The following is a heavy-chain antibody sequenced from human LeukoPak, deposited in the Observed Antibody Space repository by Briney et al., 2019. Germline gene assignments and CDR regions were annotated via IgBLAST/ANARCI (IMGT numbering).Heavy chain of an antibody. V-gene: IGHV3-9*03. CDR2: ISWKGGSI. Sequence: GESLRLSCAASGFPFSTYWMSWVRQAPGKCLEWVSGISWKGGSIGYADPVKGRFTISRDNAKNSLYLQMNSLRAEDMALYYCAKARRDGYNSWGIFDYWGQGTLVTVSS. CDR1: GFPFSTYW. D-gene: IGHD5-24*01. CDR3: AKARRDGYNSWGIFDY. J-gene: IGHJ4*02.